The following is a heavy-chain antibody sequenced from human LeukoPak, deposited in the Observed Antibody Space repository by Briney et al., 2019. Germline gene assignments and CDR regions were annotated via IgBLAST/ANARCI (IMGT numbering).Heavy chain of an antibody. D-gene: IGHD2-2*01. J-gene: IGHJ6*03. CDR1: GGSISSYY. V-gene: IGHV4-59*01. CDR3: ARVVDYYYYYYMDV. Sequence: SETLSLTCTVSGGSISSYYWSWIRQPPGKGLEWIGYIYYSGSTNYNPSLKSRVTISVDTSKNQFSLKLSSVTAADTAVYYCARVVDYYYYYYMDVWGKGTTATVSS. CDR2: IYYSGST.